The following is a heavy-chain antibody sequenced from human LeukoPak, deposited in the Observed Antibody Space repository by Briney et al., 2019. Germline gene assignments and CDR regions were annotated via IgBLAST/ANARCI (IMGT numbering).Heavy chain of an antibody. CDR1: GYTFTAYY. CDR3: ARTEANDRADGNFDL. D-gene: IGHD1-1*01. CDR2: INPNSGVT. V-gene: IGHV1-2*06. Sequence: ASVGVSCKASGYTFTAYYIQWVRQAPGQGLEWMGRINPNSGVTNYAPKFQGRVIMARDTSISTAFLELSGLRSDDTAIYYCARTEANDRADGNFDLWGRGTVVVVSS. J-gene: IGHJ2*01.